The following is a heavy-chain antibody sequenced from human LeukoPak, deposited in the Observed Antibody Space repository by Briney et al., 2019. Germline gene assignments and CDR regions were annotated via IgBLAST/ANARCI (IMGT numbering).Heavy chain of an antibody. V-gene: IGHV4-34*01. Sequence: SETLSLTCAVYGGSFSGYYWSWIRQPPGKGLEWIGEINHSGSTNYNPSLKSRVTISVDTSKNQFSLKLSSVTAADTAVYYCARGRTTYYYGLGRGFDPWGQGTLVTVSS. CDR3: ARGRTTYYYGLGRGFDP. CDR2: INHSGST. D-gene: IGHD3-10*01. J-gene: IGHJ5*02. CDR1: GGSFSGYY.